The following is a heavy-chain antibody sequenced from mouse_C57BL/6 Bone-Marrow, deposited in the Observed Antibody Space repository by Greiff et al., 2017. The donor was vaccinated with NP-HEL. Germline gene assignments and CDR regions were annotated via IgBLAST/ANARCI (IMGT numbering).Heavy chain of an antibody. Sequence: VQLQQSGAELVRPGASVTLSCKASGYTFTDYGMHWVKQTPVHGLEWIGAIDPETGGTAYNQKFKGKAILTADKSSSTAYMELRSLTSEDSAVYYGTRGGLLWLRRTLYFDYWGQGTTLTVSS. CDR3: TRGGLLWLRRTLYFDY. D-gene: IGHD2-2*01. J-gene: IGHJ2*01. CDR2: IDPETGGT. V-gene: IGHV1-15*01. CDR1: GYTFTDYG.